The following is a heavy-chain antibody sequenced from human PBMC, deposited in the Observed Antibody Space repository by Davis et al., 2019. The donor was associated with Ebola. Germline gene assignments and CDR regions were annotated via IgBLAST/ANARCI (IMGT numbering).Heavy chain of an antibody. CDR1: EFTFSNYA. V-gene: IGHV3-23*03. Sequence: GESLKISCAASEFTFSNYAMTWVRQAPGKGLEWVSVIYSGGSTYYADSVKGRFTISRDDSKNTLYLQMNSLKTEDKAVYYCTTEPSHTRGRFLDYGTFNIWGQGTMVTVSS. CDR3: TTEPSHTRGRFLDYGTFNI. D-gene: IGHD3-3*01. CDR2: IYSGGST. J-gene: IGHJ3*02.